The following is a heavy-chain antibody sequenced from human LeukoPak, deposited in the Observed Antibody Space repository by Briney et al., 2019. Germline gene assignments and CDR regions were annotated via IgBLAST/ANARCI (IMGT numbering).Heavy chain of an antibody. CDR3: ASSGSYRFDY. CDR2: ISGSGGST. D-gene: IGHD1-26*01. CDR1: GFTFSSYA. V-gene: IGHV3-23*01. Sequence: GGSLRLSCAASGFTFSSYAMSWVRQAPGKGLEWVSAISGSGGSTYYADSVKGRFTISRGNAKNSLYLQMNSLRDEDTAVYYCASSGSYRFDYWGQGTLVTVSS. J-gene: IGHJ4*02.